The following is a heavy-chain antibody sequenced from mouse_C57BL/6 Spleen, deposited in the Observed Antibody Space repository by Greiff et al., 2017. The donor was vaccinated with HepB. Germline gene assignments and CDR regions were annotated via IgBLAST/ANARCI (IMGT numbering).Heavy chain of an antibody. CDR1: GYAFSSYW. CDR2: IYPGDGDT. D-gene: IGHD2-4*01. V-gene: IGHV1-80*01. Sequence: VQLQQSGAELVKPGASVKISCKASGYAFSSYWMNWVKQRPGKGLEWIGQIYPGDGDTNYNGKFKGKATLTADKSSSTAYMQLSSLTSEDSAVYFCARKGVMITTGPYAMDYWGQGTSVTVSS. J-gene: IGHJ4*01. CDR3: ARKGVMITTGPYAMDY.